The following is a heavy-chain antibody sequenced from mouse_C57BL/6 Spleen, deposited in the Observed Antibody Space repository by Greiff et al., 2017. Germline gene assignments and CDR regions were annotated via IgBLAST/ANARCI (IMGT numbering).Heavy chain of an antibody. V-gene: IGHV1-54*01. CDR2: INPGSGGT. CDR1: GYAFTNYL. Sequence: QVQLQQSGAELVRPGTSVKVSCKASGYAFTNYLIEWVKQRPGQGLEWIGVINPGSGGTNYTEKFKGKATLTADKSSSTAYMQLSSLTSEDSAVYFCARSSDYYGSSLFDYWGQGTTLTVSS. D-gene: IGHD1-1*01. CDR3: ARSSDYYGSSLFDY. J-gene: IGHJ2*01.